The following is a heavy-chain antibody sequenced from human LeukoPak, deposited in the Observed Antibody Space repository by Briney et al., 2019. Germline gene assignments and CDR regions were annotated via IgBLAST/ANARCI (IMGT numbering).Heavy chain of an antibody. Sequence: SETLSLTCTVSGYSISSGYYWGWIRQPPGKGLEWIGSIYHSGSTYYNPSLKSRVTISVDTSKNQFSLKLSSVTAADTAIYYCARSDTSGGTIAFDAFDVWGQGTMVTVSS. CDR2: IYHSGST. CDR1: GYSISSGYY. V-gene: IGHV4-38-2*02. CDR3: ARSDTSGGTIAFDAFDV. D-gene: IGHD3-16*02. J-gene: IGHJ3*01.